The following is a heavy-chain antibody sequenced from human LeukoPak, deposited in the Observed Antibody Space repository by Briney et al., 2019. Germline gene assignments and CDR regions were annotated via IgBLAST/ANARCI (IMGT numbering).Heavy chain of an antibody. J-gene: IGHJ4*02. D-gene: IGHD5-18*01. CDR3: ARERGYSYGYCDY. CDR2: ISYDGSNK. Sequence: GRSLRLSCAASGFTFSSYAMHWVRQAPGKGLEWVAVISYDGSNKYYADSVKGRLTIPRDNSKNTLYLQMNSLRAEDTAVYYCARERGYSYGYCDYWGQETLVTVSS. CDR1: GFTFSSYA. V-gene: IGHV3-30-3*01.